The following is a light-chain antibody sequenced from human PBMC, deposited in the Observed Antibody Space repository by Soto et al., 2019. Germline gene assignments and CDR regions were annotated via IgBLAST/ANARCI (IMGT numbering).Light chain of an antibody. CDR1: QGNGNF. V-gene: IGKV1-27*01. CDR2: AA. J-gene: IGKJ5*01. Sequence: DIQLTQSPSSLSASVGDRVTITCRASQGNGNFLAWYQQKPGKVPKLLISAATLQSGVPSRFSGSGSGTDFTLTITSRHPEDVATYYCPKYSSVITFGQGTRLEIK. CDR3: PKYSSVIT.